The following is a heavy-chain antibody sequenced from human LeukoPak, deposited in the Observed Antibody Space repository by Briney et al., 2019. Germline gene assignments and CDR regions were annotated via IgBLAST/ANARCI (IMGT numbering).Heavy chain of an antibody. CDR1: GFTFSSYS. J-gene: IGHJ4*02. CDR2: ISGSSGHI. V-gene: IGHV3-21*01. D-gene: IGHD3-3*01. CDR3: ARARQYDFWSFDF. Sequence: GGSLRLSCAASGFTFSSYSMNWVRQAPGKGLEWVSSISGSSGHIYQSDSVKGRFTISRDNAKNSLYLQLNSLRVEDTAVYYCARARQYDFWSFDFWGQGTLVTVSS.